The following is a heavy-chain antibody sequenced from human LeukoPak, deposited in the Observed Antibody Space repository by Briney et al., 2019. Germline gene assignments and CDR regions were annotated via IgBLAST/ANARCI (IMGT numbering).Heavy chain of an antibody. CDR1: GFTFSSYS. CDR2: ISSSSSTI. V-gene: IGHV3-48*01. CDR3: ARDGPGIAARGYYYYYMDV. D-gene: IGHD6-6*01. Sequence: GGSLRLSCAASGFTFSSYSMNWVRQAPGKGLEWVSYISSSSSTIYYADSVKGRFTISRDNAKNSLYLQMNSLRAEDTAVYYCARDGPGIAARGYYYYYMDVWGKGTTVTVSS. J-gene: IGHJ6*03.